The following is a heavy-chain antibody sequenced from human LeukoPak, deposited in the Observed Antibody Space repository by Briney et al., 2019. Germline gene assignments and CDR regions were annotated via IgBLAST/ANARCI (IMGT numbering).Heavy chain of an antibody. D-gene: IGHD3-10*01. CDR2: VYYTDSP. Sequence: PSETLSLTCTVSGGSITSSYWSWIRQPPGKGLEWIGSVYYTDSPSYSPSLKGRVTIAVDTSKSQFSLSLRSVTAADTAIYFCARAFARFRFDPWGQGTLVT. CDR1: GGSITSSY. V-gene: IGHV4-59*01. J-gene: IGHJ5*02. CDR3: ARAFARFRFDP.